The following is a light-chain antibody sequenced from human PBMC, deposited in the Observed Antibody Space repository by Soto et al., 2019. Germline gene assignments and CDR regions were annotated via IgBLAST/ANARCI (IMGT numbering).Light chain of an antibody. CDR1: QSISRW. Sequence: DIQMTQSPSTLSASVGDRVTITCRASQSISRWLAWYQQKPGTAPKLLIYGASTLESGVPSRFSGSRSGTEFTLTVSSLQPDDFATYYCQQYNDSFPYTFGQWTKLEIK. V-gene: IGKV1-5*03. J-gene: IGKJ2*01. CDR2: GAS. CDR3: QQYNDSFPYT.